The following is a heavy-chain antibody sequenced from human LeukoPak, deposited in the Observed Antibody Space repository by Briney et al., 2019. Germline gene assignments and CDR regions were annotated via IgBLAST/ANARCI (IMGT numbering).Heavy chain of an antibody. CDR3: ASTQLGSSGYYRGDFDY. D-gene: IGHD3-22*01. CDR1: GDSISSNYW. V-gene: IGHV4-4*02. CDR2: IHHSGST. Sequence: PSGTLSLTCAVSGDSISSNYWWTWVRQPPGKGLEWIREIHHSGSTNYNPSLKSRVTMSVDTSKNQFSLKLSSVTAADTAVYYCASTQLGSSGYYRGDFDYWGQGTLVTVSS. J-gene: IGHJ4*02.